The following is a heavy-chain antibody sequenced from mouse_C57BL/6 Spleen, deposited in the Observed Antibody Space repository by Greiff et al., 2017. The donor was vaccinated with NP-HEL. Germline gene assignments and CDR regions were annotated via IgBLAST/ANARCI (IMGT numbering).Heavy chain of an antibody. CDR1: GFSFNTYA. J-gene: IGHJ2*01. CDR3: VRSTVVTPYFDY. CDR2: IRSKSNNYAT. D-gene: IGHD1-1*01. V-gene: IGHV10-1*01. Sequence: EVQGVESGGGLVQPKGSLKLSCAASGFSFNTYAMNWVRQAPGKGLEWVARIRSKSNNYATYYADSVKDRFTISRDDSESMLYLQMNNLKTEDTAMYYCVRSTVVTPYFDYWGQGTTLTVSS.